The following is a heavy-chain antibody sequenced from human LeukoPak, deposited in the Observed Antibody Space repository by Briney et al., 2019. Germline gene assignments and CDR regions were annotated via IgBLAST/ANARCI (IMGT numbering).Heavy chain of an antibody. D-gene: IGHD6-19*01. Sequence: ASVKVSCKVSGYTLTELSMHWVRQAPGKGLEWMGGFDPEDGETIYAQKFQGRVTMTEDTSTDTAYMELSSLRSEDTAVYYCATRIVRSDWPGVWFDPWGQGTLVTVSS. CDR1: GYTLTELS. V-gene: IGHV1-24*01. J-gene: IGHJ5*02. CDR2: FDPEDGET. CDR3: ATRIVRSDWPGVWFDP.